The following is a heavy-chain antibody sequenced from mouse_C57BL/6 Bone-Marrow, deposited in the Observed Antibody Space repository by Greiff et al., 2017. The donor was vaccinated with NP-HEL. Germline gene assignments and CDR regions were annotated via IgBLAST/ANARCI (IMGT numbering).Heavy chain of an antibody. V-gene: IGHV2-2*01. J-gene: IGHJ2*01. CDR2: IWSGGST. Sequence: QVQLKESGPGLVQPSQSLSITCTVSVFSLTSYGVHWVRQSPGKGLEWLGVIWSGGSTDYNAAFISRLSISKDNSKSQVFFKMHSLQADDTAIYYCARNLGTTVVATFDYWGQVTTLTVSS. CDR1: VFSLTSYG. CDR3: ARNLGTTVVATFDY. D-gene: IGHD1-1*01.